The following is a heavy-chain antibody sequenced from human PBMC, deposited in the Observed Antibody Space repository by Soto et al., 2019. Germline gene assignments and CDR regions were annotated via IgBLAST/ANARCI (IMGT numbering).Heavy chain of an antibody. CDR3: ARQWCSGGSCSAFDV. V-gene: IGHV4-39*01. D-gene: IGHD2-15*01. CDR1: GDSISSSSYS. Sequence: PSETLSLTCTVSGDSISSSSYSWGWIRQPPGKGPEWITSIYYSGSTYYNPSLKSRVTISVDTSKNHFSLKLRSVTAADTAVYYCARQWCSGGSCSAFDVWVQGTMVT. J-gene: IGHJ3*01. CDR2: IYYSGST.